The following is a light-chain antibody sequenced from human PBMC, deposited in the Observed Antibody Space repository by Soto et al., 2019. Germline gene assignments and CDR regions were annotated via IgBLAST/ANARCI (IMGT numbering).Light chain of an antibody. V-gene: IGKV1-5*01. CDR2: DAS. CDR3: QQYSSDSPA. CDR1: QSISHF. J-gene: IGKJ1*01. Sequence: DIQMTQSPSTLSASVGDRVTITCRASQSISHFLAWCQQKPGKVPKLLIYDASNVESGGPSRFSGSGSGTDFTLTISSLQPDDFKTYYFQQYSSDSPALGQETKVDI.